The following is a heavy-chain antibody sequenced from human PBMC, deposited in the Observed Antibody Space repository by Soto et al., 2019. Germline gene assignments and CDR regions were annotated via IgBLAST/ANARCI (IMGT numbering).Heavy chain of an antibody. V-gene: IGHV3-23*01. J-gene: IGHJ4*02. CDR2: ISGSGGST. CDR1: GFTFSSYA. Sequence: EVQLLESGGGLVQPGGSLRLSCAASGFTFSSYAMSWVRQAPGKGLEWVSAISGSGGSTYYADSVKGRFTISRDNSKNTLYLQMNSLGAEGTAVYYGAKENGYSSSWFEFDYWGQGTLVTVSS. CDR3: AKENGYSSSWFEFDY. D-gene: IGHD6-13*01.